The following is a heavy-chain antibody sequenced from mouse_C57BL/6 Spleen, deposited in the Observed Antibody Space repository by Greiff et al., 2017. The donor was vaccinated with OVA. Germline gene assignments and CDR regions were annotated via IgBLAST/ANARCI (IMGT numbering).Heavy chain of an antibody. D-gene: IGHD2-2*01. J-gene: IGHJ4*01. CDR3: ARSVWLRRGGMDY. Sequence: QVTLKVSGPGILQPSQTLSLTCSFSVFSLSTFGMGVSWIRQPSGKGLEWLAHIYWDEDKHYKPSLKSRLTISKDTSNNQVFLKITTVDTADTATYYSARSVWLRRGGMDYWGQGTSVTVSS. CDR1: VFSLSTFGMG. CDR2: IYWDEDK. V-gene: IGHV8-9*01.